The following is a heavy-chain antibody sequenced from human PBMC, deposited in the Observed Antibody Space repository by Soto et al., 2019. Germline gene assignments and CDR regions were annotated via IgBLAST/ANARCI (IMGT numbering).Heavy chain of an antibody. CDR2: LYSGGST. CDR3: SRARWMAKFFDL. Sequence: EVQLVESGGGLVQPGGSLRLSCAVSGFSVISNYMNWVRQAPGEGLEWVSVLYSGGSTYYADSVKGRFTISRDSSKNTLYLRMNNVRGEDTAVYYCSRARWMAKFFDLWGRGTLVTVSS. CDR1: GFSVISNY. J-gene: IGHJ2*01. D-gene: IGHD2-2*03. V-gene: IGHV3-66*01.